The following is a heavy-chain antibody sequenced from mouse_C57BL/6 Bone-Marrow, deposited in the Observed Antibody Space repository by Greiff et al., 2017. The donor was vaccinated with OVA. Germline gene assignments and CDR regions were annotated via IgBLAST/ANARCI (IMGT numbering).Heavy chain of an antibody. J-gene: IGHJ2*01. CDR2: INPSTGGT. Sequence: EVQLQQSGPELVKPGASVKISCKASGYSFTGYYMNWVKQSPEKSLEWIGEINPSTGGTTYNQKFKAKATLTVDKSSSTAYMQLKSLTSEDSAGYYCARGGGGYWGQGTTPTVSS. V-gene: IGHV1-42*01. CDR3: ARGGGGY. CDR1: GYSFTGYY.